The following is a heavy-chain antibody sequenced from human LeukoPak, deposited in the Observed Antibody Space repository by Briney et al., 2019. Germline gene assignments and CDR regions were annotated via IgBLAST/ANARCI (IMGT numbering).Heavy chain of an antibody. Sequence: SETLSLTCTVSGGSISSGDYYWSWIRQPPGKGLEWIGYIYYSGSTYHNPSLKSRVTISVDTSKNQFSLKLSSVTAADTAVYYCARGDYYDSSGYWNYYYYYGMDVWGQGTTVTVSS. V-gene: IGHV4-30-4*01. CDR3: ARGDYYDSSGYWNYYYYYGMDV. J-gene: IGHJ6*02. CDR2: IYYSGST. CDR1: GGSISSGDYY. D-gene: IGHD3-22*01.